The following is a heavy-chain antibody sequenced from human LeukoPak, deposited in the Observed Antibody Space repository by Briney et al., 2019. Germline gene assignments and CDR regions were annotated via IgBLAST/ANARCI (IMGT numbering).Heavy chain of an antibody. CDR3: LSALRGFGSNWRDTRTSEKLRRSNWFDP. Sequence: SETLSLTCAVYGGSFSGNYWSWIRQPPGKGLEWIGEINHSGSTNYNPSLKSRVTISIDTSKNQFSLKLSSVTAADTAVYARLSALRGFGSNWRDTRTSEKLRRSNWFDPWGQGTLVTVSS. CDR1: GGSFSGNY. D-gene: IGHD6-13*01. CDR2: INHSGST. V-gene: IGHV4-34*01. J-gene: IGHJ5*02.